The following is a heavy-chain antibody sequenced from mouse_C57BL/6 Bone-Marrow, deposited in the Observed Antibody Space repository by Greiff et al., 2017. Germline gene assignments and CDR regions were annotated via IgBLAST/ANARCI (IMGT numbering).Heavy chain of an antibody. CDR2: ISSGGSYT. Sequence: EVNVVESGGDLVKPGGSLKLSCAASGFTFSSYGMSWVRQTPDKRLEVVATISSGGSYTYYPDSVKGRFTLSRDKAKNTLYLQMSSLKSGDTAMYYCARGQTGRECAYWGQGTLVTVSA. CDR1: GFTFSSYG. CDR3: ARGQTGRECAY. D-gene: IGHD4-1*01. J-gene: IGHJ3*01. V-gene: IGHV5-6*01.